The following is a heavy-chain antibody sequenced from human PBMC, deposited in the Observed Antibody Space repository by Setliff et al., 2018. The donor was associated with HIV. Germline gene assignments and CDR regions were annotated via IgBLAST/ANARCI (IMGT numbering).Heavy chain of an antibody. Sequence: PSETLSLTCGVSGYSISSDYCWGWIRQPPGKGLEWIGSLYYRGTTNYNPSLKSRVTMSVDTSKNQFSLKLSSVTAADTAVYYCARAEQLALGDYYYMDVGGKGTTVTFSS. CDR2: LYYRGTT. CDR3: ARAEQLALGDYYYMDV. V-gene: IGHV4-38-2*01. D-gene: IGHD6-6*01. J-gene: IGHJ6*03. CDR1: GYSISSDYC.